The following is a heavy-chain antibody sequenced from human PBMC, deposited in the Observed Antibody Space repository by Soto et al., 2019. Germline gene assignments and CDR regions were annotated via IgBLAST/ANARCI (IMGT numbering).Heavy chain of an antibody. CDR3: GRVNYSDYYYGMDV. V-gene: IGHV4-59*01. CDR2: ISYTGSA. Sequence: SETLSLTCTASGGSINYSYWTWIRQPPGKGLEWIGYISYTGSANYNASLKSRLTMIVDTSKNQSPLKLSSMTAADTALYYCGRVNYSDYYYGMDVWGHGTTVTVSS. J-gene: IGHJ6*02. D-gene: IGHD5-18*01. CDR1: GGSINYSY.